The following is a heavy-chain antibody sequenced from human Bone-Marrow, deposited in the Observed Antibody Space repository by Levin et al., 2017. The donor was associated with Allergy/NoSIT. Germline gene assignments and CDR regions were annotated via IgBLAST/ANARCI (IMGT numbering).Heavy chain of an antibody. J-gene: IGHJ6*03. Sequence: GGSLRLSCAASGFTFSSYWMSWVRQAPGKGLEWVANIKQDGSEKDYVDSVKGRFTISRDNAKNSLYLQMNSLRAEDTAVYYCARETRQRFRFTDYYYDMDVWGKGTTVTVSS. V-gene: IGHV3-7*01. D-gene: IGHD3-3*01. CDR2: IKQDGSEK. CDR3: ARETRQRFRFTDYYYDMDV. CDR1: GFTFSSYW.